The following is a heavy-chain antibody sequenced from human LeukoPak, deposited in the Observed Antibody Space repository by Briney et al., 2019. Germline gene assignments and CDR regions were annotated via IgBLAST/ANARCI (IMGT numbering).Heavy chain of an antibody. V-gene: IGHV3-7*01. CDR2: IKQDGSEK. D-gene: IGHD3-10*01. J-gene: IGHJ3*02. Sequence: GGSLRLSCAVSGFTFSSYWMSWVRQAPGKGLEWVANIKQDGSEKYYVDSVKGRFTISRDNAKNSLYLQMNSLRAEDTAVYHCARSTYGVLDIWGQGTMVTVSS. CDR1: GFTFSSYW. CDR3: ARSTYGVLDI.